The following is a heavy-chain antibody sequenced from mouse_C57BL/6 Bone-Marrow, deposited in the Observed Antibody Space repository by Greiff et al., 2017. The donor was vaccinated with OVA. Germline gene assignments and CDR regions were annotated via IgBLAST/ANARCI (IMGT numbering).Heavy chain of an antibody. D-gene: IGHD1-1*01. CDR3: APFITTVVAPHFDY. V-gene: IGHV1-59*01. J-gene: IGHJ2*01. CDR2: IDPSDSYT. CDR1: GYTFTSYW. Sequence: VQLQQPGAELVRPGTSVKLSCKASGYTFTSYWMHWVKQRPGQGLEWIGVIDPSDSYTNYNQKFKGKATLTVDTSSSTAYMQLSSLTSEDSAVYYCAPFITTVVAPHFDYWGQGTTLTVSS.